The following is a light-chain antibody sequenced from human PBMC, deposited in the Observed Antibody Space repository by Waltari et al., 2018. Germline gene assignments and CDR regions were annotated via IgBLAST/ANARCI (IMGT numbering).Light chain of an antibody. CDR1: SSNIGDSY. J-gene: IGLJ2*01. V-gene: IGLV1-40*01. CDR3: QSYDRGLSAL. CDR2: ENN. Sequence: QAVLTQPPSVSGAPGQTVSISCSGSSSNIGDSYVQWYQQVPGKAPKLLIYENNKRPSGISFLFSVAHSGTSGSLTITGLQSEDEADYYCQSYDRGLSALFGGGTRLTVL.